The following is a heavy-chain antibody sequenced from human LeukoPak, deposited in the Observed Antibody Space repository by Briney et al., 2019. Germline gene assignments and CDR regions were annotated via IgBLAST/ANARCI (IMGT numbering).Heavy chain of an antibody. CDR3: ARDLAMVNLFDY. CDR1: GCTFTGYY. CDR2: INPNSGGT. Sequence: VASVKVSCKASGCTFTGYYMHWVRQAPGQGLEWMGWINPNSGGTNYAQKFQGRVTMTRDTSISTAYMELSRLRSDDTAVYYCARDLAMVNLFDYWGQGTLVTVSS. J-gene: IGHJ4*01. V-gene: IGHV1-2*02. D-gene: IGHD5-18*01.